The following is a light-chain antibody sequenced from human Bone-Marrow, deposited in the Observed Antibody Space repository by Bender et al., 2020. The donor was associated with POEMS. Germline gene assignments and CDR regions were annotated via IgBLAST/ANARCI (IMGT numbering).Light chain of an antibody. J-gene: IGLJ1*01. CDR1: GSNLGRNY. CDR2: RNS. CDR3: ASWDDTLRSYV. Sequence: QSVLTQPPSASGTPGQGVDISCSGSGSNLGRNYVNWYQHLPGAAPQLLIYRNSQRPSGVPDRFSGSKSGTSASLAIRGLRSEDEADYYCASWDDTLRSYVFGPGTKVTVL. V-gene: IGLV1-47*01.